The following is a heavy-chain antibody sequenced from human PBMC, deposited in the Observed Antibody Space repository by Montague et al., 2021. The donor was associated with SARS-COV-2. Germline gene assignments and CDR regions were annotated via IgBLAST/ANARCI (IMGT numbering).Heavy chain of an antibody. CDR1: GFSLDTSGEA. CDR2: IYWYDEG. Sequence: PALLKPTQTLTLTCTFSGFSLDTSGEAVGWIRQPPGKALEWLAVIYWYDEGRYSPSLKSRLTIRKGTSKNQVVLTMTNMDPVDTATYFCGHFLRRGSPSWYFDFWGRGTLVTVSS. D-gene: IGHD3-10*01. J-gene: IGHJ2*01. CDR3: GHFLRRGSPSWYFDF. V-gene: IGHV2-5*01.